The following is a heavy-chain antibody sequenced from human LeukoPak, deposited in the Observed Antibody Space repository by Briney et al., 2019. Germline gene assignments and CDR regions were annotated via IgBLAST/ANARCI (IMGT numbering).Heavy chain of an antibody. CDR2: INPNSGGT. Sequence: ASVKVSCKASGYTFTDYYMHWVRQAPGQGLEWMGWINPNSGGTNFAQKFQGRVAMTRDTSISTAYLELGSLRSDDTAVYFCARDTWQLVPYFNSWAQGTLVTVSS. D-gene: IGHD6-6*01. J-gene: IGHJ4*02. CDR3: ARDTWQLVPYFNS. CDR1: GYTFTDYY. V-gene: IGHV1-2*02.